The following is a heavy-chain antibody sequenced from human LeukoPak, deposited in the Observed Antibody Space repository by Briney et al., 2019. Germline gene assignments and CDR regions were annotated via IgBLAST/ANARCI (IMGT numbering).Heavy chain of an antibody. J-gene: IGHJ4*02. CDR3: ARGPVITFDY. CDR1: GFTFSSYT. CDR2: ISYDGSNK. D-gene: IGHD2/OR15-2a*01. Sequence: PGRSLRLSCAASGFTFSSYTMHWVRQAPGKGLEWVAVISYDGSNKYYADSVKGRFTISRDNSKNTLYLQMNSLRAEDTAVYYCARGPVITFDYWGQGTLVTVSS. V-gene: IGHV3-30*04.